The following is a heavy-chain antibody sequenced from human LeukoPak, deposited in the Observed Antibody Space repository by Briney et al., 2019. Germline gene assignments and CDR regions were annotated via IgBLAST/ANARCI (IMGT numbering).Heavy chain of an antibody. Sequence: PSETLSLTCSVSSGSITSHFWSWIRQPAGKGLEWIGRISTTGSTNYNPSLKSRVTMSVDTSTNQLSPKLSSVTAADTAVYYCAREVEMARQFDYWGQGTLVTVSS. V-gene: IGHV4-4*07. D-gene: IGHD5-24*01. CDR1: SGSITSHF. CDR2: ISTTGST. CDR3: AREVEMARQFDY. J-gene: IGHJ4*02.